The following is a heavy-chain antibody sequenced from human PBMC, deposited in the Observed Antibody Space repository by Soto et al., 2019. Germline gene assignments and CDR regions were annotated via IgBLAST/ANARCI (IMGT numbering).Heavy chain of an antibody. D-gene: IGHD4-17*01. Sequence: ASVKVSCKVSGYTLAELSMHWVRQTPGKGLEWMGGFDPEDGETIYAQKFQGRVTMTEDTSTDTAYMELSSLRSEDTAVYYCATDNYGWFDPWGQGTLVPVSS. V-gene: IGHV1-24*01. CDR2: FDPEDGET. CDR3: ATDNYGWFDP. J-gene: IGHJ5*02. CDR1: GYTLAELS.